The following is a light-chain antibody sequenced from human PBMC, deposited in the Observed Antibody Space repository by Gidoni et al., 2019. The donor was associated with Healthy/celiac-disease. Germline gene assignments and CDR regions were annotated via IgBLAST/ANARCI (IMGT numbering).Light chain of an antibody. J-gene: IGKJ2*01. CDR2: AAS. Sequence: IQMTQSPSSLSASVGDRVTITCRASQSISSYLNWYQQKPGKAPKLLIYAASSLQRGFPSRFSGSGSGTDFTLTISSLQPEDFATYYCQQSYSTPLYTFGQGTKLEIK. CDR1: QSISSY. V-gene: IGKV1-39*01. CDR3: QQSYSTPLYT.